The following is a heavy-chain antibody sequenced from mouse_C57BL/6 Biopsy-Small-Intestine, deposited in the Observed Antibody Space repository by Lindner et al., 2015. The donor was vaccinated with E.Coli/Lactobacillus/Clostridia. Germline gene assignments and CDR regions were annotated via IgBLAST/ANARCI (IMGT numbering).Heavy chain of an antibody. Sequence: VQLQESGPELVKPGASVKISCKASGYTFTDYNMDWVKQSHGKSLEWIGYIYPNNGGTGYNQKFKSKATLTVDKSSSTAYMELHSLTSEDSAVYYCARTGTDWYFDVWGAGTTVIVSS. CDR3: ARTGTDWYFDV. CDR2: IYPNNGGT. CDR1: GYTFTDYN. D-gene: IGHD3-3*01. J-gene: IGHJ1*01. V-gene: IGHV1-34*02.